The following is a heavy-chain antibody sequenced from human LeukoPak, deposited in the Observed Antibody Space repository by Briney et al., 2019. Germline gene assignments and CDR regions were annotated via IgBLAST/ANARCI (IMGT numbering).Heavy chain of an antibody. D-gene: IGHD5-12*01. J-gene: IGHJ4*02. CDR2: IYYSVTT. V-gene: IGHV4-59*01. Sequence: PSETLSLTCTVSGASSSSYFWSWVRQPPGKGLEWIGYIYYSVTTNYNPSLKSRITMPVDRSKNQFSLKLTSLTAADTAVYYCASSHSSSYPQYYFDYWGQGTLVTVSS. CDR3: ASSHSSSYPQYYFDY. CDR1: GASSSSYF.